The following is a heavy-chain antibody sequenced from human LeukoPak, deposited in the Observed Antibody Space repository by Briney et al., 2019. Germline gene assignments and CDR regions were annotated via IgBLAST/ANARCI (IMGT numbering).Heavy chain of an antibody. J-gene: IGHJ3*02. CDR1: GFSFSSHW. CDR3: AKPWRYCSGGSCYSVRNAFDI. D-gene: IGHD2-15*01. CDR2: INSDGSST. V-gene: IGHV3-74*01. Sequence: GGSLRLSCAASGFSFSSHWMHWVRQAPGKGPVWVSRINSDGSSTNYADSVKGRFTISRDNAKNTLYLQMNSLRAEDTAVYYCAKPWRYCSGGSCYSVRNAFDIWGQGTMVTVSS.